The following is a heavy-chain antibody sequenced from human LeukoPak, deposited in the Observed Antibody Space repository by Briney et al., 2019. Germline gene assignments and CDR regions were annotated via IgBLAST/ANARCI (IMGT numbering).Heavy chain of an antibody. J-gene: IGHJ4*02. D-gene: IGHD3-16*01. Sequence: SQTLSLTCAISGDSVSSNSAAWNWIRRSPSRGLEWLGRTYYKSKWYNDYAVSVRSRITINPDTSKNQFSLQLNSVTPEDTALYYCARDGGTDLNFDYWGQGTLVTVSS. V-gene: IGHV6-1*01. CDR3: ARDGGTDLNFDY. CDR2: TYYKSKWYN. CDR1: GDSVSSNSAA.